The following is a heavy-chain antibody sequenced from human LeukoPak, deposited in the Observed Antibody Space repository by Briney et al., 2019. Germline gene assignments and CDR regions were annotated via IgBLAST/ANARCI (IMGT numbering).Heavy chain of an antibody. V-gene: IGHV1-69*04. Sequence: SVKVSCKASGGTFSSYAISWVRQAPGQGLEWMGRIIPILGIANYAQKFQGRVTITADKSTSTAYMELSSLRSEDTAVYYCARGGRIVVVSFYYYYGMDVWGQGTTVTVSS. J-gene: IGHJ6*02. D-gene: IGHD2-21*01. CDR2: IIPILGIA. CDR1: GGTFSSYA. CDR3: ARGGRIVVVSFYYYYGMDV.